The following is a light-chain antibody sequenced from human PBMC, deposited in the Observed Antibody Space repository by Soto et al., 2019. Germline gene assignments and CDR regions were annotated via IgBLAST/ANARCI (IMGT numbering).Light chain of an antibody. Sequence: DIVMTQSPDSLAVSLGERATINCKSSQSVLYSSNNNNYLAWYQQKPGQPPKLLIYWASTRESGVPDRFSGSGSGTGFTLTISSLQAEDLAVYYCQQYYSPPYTFGQGTKLEIK. CDR1: QSVLYSSNNNNY. CDR2: WAS. CDR3: QQYYSPPYT. V-gene: IGKV4-1*01. J-gene: IGKJ2*01.